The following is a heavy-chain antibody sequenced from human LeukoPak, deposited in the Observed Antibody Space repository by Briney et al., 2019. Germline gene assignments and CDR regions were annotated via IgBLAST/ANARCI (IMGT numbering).Heavy chain of an antibody. CDR1: GGSISSYY. J-gene: IGHJ3*02. CDR3: ARALLGYCSSTSCYAFDI. Sequence: SETLSLTCTVSGGSISSYYWSWIRQPPGKGLEWIGYIYYSGSTNYNPSLKSRVTISVDTSKNQFSLKLSSVTAADTAVYYCARALLGYCSSTSCYAFDIWGQGTMVTVSS. CDR2: IYYSGST. V-gene: IGHV4-59*01. D-gene: IGHD2-2*01.